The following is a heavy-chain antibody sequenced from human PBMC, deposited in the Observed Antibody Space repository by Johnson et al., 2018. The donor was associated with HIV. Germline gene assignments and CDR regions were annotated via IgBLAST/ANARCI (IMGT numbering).Heavy chain of an antibody. CDR3: AREKIRAFDI. CDR2: ISYDGSNK. J-gene: IGHJ3*02. CDR1: GFTFSSYG. V-gene: IGHV3-30*04. Sequence: QVQLVESGGGVVQPGKSLRLSCAASGFTFSSYGLHWVRQAPGKGLEWVAVISYDGSNKYYADSVKGRFTISRDNSKNTLYLQMHSLRAEDTAVYYCAREKIRAFDIWGQGTMVTVSS.